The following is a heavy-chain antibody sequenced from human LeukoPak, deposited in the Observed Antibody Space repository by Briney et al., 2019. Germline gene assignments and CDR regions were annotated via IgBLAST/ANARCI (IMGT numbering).Heavy chain of an antibody. Sequence: SVTVSCKASGGTFSSYAISWVRQAPGQGLEWMGGIFPIFGTANYAQKFQGRVTITADESTSTAYMELSSLRSEDTAVYYCARLSGDILTGYQVPMWFDPWGQGTLVTVSS. CDR1: GGTFSSYA. J-gene: IGHJ5*02. V-gene: IGHV1-69*01. CDR3: ARLSGDILTGYQVPMWFDP. CDR2: IFPIFGTA. D-gene: IGHD3-9*01.